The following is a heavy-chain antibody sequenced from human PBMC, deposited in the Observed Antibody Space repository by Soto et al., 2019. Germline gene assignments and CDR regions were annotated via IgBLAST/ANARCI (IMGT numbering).Heavy chain of an antibody. V-gene: IGHV1-69*12. Sequence: QVQLVQSGAEVKKPGSSVKVSCKASGGTFSSYAISWVRQAPGQGLEWMGGIIPIFGTANYAQKFQGRVTITADESTTTAYMEPSSLRSEDTAVYSCARESRYCSGGSCYFLPGIDYWGQGTLVTVSS. CDR3: ARESRYCSGGSCYFLPGIDY. J-gene: IGHJ4*02. CDR1: GGTFSSYA. D-gene: IGHD2-15*01. CDR2: IIPIFGTA.